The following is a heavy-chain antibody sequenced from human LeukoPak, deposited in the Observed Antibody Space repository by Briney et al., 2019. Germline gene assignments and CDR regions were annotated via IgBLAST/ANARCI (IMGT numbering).Heavy chain of an antibody. D-gene: IGHD3-10*01. Sequence: GESLKISCQGSGYSFTSYWIAWVRQMPGKGLEWMGIIYPGDSDTRYSPSFQGQVTISADKYISTAYLQWSSLKASDTAIYYCVRSGSPPTYFDYWGQGTLVTVSS. J-gene: IGHJ4*02. CDR1: GYSFTSYW. CDR3: VRSGSPPTYFDY. CDR2: IYPGDSDT. V-gene: IGHV5-51*01.